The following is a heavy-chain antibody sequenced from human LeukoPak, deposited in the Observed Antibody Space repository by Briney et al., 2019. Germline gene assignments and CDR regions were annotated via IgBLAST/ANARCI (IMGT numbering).Heavy chain of an antibody. CDR2: IYTSGST. Sequence: SETLSLTCTVSGGSISSGSYYWSWIRQPAGKGLEWIGRIYTSGSTNYNPSLKSRVTISVDTSKNQFSLKLSSVTAADTAVYYCARLGTKTYDYWGQGTLVTVSS. V-gene: IGHV4-61*02. CDR1: GGSISSGSYY. CDR3: ARLGTKTYDY. J-gene: IGHJ4*02.